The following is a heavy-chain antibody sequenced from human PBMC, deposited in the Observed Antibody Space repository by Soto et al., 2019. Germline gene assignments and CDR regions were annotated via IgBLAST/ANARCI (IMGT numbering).Heavy chain of an antibody. CDR1: GFTFNNYG. CDR3: ARRQLLPPTRGAANARGGMDV. CDR2: IWNNGSNN. J-gene: IGHJ6*02. V-gene: IGHV3-33*01. Sequence: PGGSLRLSCAASGFTFNNYGMHWVRQAPGKGLEWLAVIWNNGSNNYYANTVKGRFTISRDNSKNTLYLQMSSLRAEDTAVYYCARRQLLPPTRGAANARGGMDVWGQGTRVTVSS. D-gene: IGHD3-10*01.